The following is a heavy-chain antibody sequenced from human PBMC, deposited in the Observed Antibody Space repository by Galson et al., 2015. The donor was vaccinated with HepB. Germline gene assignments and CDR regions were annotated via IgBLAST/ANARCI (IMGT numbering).Heavy chain of an antibody. CDR1: GFTFSSYA. CDR3: AKAGLIWVVPAADADY. D-gene: IGHD2-2*01. J-gene: IGHJ4*02. CDR2: ISGSGGST. Sequence: SLRLSCAASGFTFSSYAMSWVRQAPGKGLEWVSAISGSGGSTYYADSVKGRFTISRDNSKNTLYLQMNSLRAEDTAVYYCAKAGLIWVVPAADADYWGQGTLVTVSS. V-gene: IGHV3-23*01.